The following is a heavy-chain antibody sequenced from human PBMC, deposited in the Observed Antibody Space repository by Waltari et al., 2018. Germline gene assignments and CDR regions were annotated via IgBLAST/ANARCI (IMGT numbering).Heavy chain of an antibody. CDR1: GYTFTDYY. CDR2: VDPEDGET. CDR3: AIVVVPAVNDAFDI. V-gene: IGHV1-69-2*01. Sequence: EVQLVQSGAEVKKPGATVKISCKASGYTFTDYYMHWVQQAPGKGLEWMGRVDPEDGETIYAEKFQGRVTITADTSTDTAYMELSSLRSEDTAVYYCAIVVVPAVNDAFDIWGQGTMVIVSS. J-gene: IGHJ3*02. D-gene: IGHD2-2*01.